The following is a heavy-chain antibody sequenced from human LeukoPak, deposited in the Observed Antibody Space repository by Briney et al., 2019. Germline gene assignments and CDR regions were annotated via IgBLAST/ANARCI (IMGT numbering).Heavy chain of an antibody. D-gene: IGHD1-26*01. CDR3: ARAIEVGAMTPFDY. CDR1: GGSISSYY. Sequence: SETLSLTCTVSGGSISSYYWGWIRQPPGKGLEWIGSIYHSGSTYYNPSLKSRVTISVDTSKNQFSLKLSSVTAADTAVYYCARAIEVGAMTPFDYWGQGTLVTVSS. CDR2: IYHSGST. V-gene: IGHV4-38-2*02. J-gene: IGHJ4*02.